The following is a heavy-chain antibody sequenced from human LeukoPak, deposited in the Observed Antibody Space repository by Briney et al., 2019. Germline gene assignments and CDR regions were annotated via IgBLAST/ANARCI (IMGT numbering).Heavy chain of an antibody. V-gene: IGHV1-69*13. Sequence: SVKVSCKASGGTFSSYAISWVRQAPGQGLEWMGGIIPIFGTANYAQKFQGRVTITADESTSTAYMELSSLRSEDTAVYYCARDRGIDYYDNRPAHHFDYWGQGTLVTVSS. CDR3: ARDRGIDYYDNRPAHHFDY. J-gene: IGHJ4*02. D-gene: IGHD3-22*01. CDR2: IIPIFGTA. CDR1: GGTFSSYA.